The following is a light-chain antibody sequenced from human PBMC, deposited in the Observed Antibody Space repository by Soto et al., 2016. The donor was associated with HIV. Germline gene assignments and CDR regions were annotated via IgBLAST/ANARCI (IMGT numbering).Light chain of an antibody. CDR2: GAS. CDR3: TKYNNAVFT. V-gene: IGKV1-27*01. J-gene: IGKJ3*01. Sequence: DIRMTQSPSSLSASVGDRVSITCRASQGISTDLAWYQQKPGKVPKLLIYGASTVQSGVPSRFSGSGSGTDFTLTISSLQPEDVATYYCTKYNNAVFTFGPGTKVDIK. CDR1: QGISTD.